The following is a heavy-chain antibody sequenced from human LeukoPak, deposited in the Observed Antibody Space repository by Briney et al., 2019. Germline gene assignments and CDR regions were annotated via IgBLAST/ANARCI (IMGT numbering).Heavy chain of an antibody. J-gene: IGHJ4*02. Sequence: PGRSLTLSCPAYGFTLDDYAMHWDRQPEGKGLEWVSGISWNSGSIGYADSVKGRFTISRHHAKHSLYLQMNSLRAEDTALYYCAKDGYGGQGTRVTVSA. V-gene: IGHV3-9*01. CDR1: GFTLDDYA. CDR2: ISWNSGSI. CDR3: AKDGY.